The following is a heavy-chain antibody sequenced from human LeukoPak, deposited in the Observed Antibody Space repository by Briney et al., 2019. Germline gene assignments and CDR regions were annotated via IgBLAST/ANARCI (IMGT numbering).Heavy chain of an antibody. V-gene: IGHV3-74*01. CDR2: INSDGSST. CDR3: AREGTVVVAAKKIDY. CDR1: GFTFSRNA. J-gene: IGHJ4*02. Sequence: PGRSLRLSCAASGFTFSRNAMHWVRQAPGKGLVWVSRINSDGSSTSYADSVKGRFTISRDNAKNTLYLQMNSLRAEDTAVYYCAREGTVVVAAKKIDYWGQGTLVTVSS. D-gene: IGHD2-15*01.